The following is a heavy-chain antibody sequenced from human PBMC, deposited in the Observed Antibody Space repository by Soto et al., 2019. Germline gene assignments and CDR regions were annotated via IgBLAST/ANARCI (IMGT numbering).Heavy chain of an antibody. CDR1: GASISRYY. Sequence: SETLSLTCTVPGASISRYYWSWIRQPPGKGLEWIGYIYHSEATTTRYNPSLETRVTISADTSKSQFSLRLNSVTAADTAVYYCARGTFNYGPGIFDHWGQGTLVTVSS. D-gene: IGHD3-10*01. J-gene: IGHJ4*02. V-gene: IGHV4-59*01. CDR3: ARGTFNYGPGIFDH. CDR2: IYHSEATTT.